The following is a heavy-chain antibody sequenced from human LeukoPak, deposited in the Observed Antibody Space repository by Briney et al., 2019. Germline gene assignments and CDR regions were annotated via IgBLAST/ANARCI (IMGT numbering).Heavy chain of an antibody. CDR3: ANHKYDSSGYDFDY. CDR2: INSDGGDT. CDR1: GFTFSTYW. D-gene: IGHD3-22*01. Sequence: PGGSLRLSCAASGFTFSTYWMHWVRQAPGKGLMWVSRINSDGGDTIYADSVKGRFTISRDNSKNTLYLQMNSLRAEDTAVYYCANHKYDSSGYDFDYWGQGTLVTVSS. V-gene: IGHV3-74*01. J-gene: IGHJ4*02.